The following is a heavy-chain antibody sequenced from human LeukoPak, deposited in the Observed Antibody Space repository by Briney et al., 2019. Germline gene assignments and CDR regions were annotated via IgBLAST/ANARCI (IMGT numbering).Heavy chain of an antibody. CDR2: ISSGSTYM. CDR1: GFTISSYS. CDR3: GRVGGRSKAAKGDAFDI. D-gene: IGHD6-6*01. Sequence: GGSLRLSCAASGFTISSYSIDWVRQALGKGLEWVSSISSGSTYMYYADSVKGRFTISRDNAQNSMYLQMNSLRAEDTAVYYCGRVGGRSKAAKGDAFDIWGQGTMVTVSS. V-gene: IGHV3-21*01. J-gene: IGHJ3*02.